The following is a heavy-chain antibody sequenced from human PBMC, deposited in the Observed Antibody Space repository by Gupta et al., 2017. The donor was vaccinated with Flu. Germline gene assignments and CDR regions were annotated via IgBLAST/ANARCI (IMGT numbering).Heavy chain of an antibody. Sequence: EVELVESGRGLVQPGRSLRLSCTASGFTFVDYAMSWVRQAPGKGLEWVGFIRSKAYGGTTEYAASVKGRFTIPRDDSKSIAYLQMNSLKTEDTALYSCNRDTTVKLERRGVGYYYGMDVWGQGTTVTVSS. V-gene: IGHV3-49*04. CDR2: IRSKAYGGTT. CDR3: NRDTTVKLERRGVGYYYGMDV. CDR1: GFTFVDYA. J-gene: IGHJ6*02. D-gene: IGHD4-11*01.